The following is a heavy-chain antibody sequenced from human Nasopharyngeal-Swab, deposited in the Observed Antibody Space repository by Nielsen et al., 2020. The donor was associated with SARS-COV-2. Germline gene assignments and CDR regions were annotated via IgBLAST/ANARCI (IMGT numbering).Heavy chain of an antibody. D-gene: IGHD2-8*02. V-gene: IGHV3-9*01. CDR3: AKAGGVAGEFYGMDV. CDR2: NSWNSGSI. CDR1: GLTFDDYA. J-gene: IGHJ6*02. Sequence: GGSLRLSCAASGLTFDDYAMHWVRQAPGKGLEWVSGNSWNSGSIGYADSVKGRFTISRDNAKNSLYLQMNSLRAEDTALYDCAKAGGVAGEFYGMDVWGQGTTVTVSS.